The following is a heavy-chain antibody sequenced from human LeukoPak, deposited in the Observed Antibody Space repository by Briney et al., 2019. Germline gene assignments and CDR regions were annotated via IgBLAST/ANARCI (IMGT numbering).Heavy chain of an antibody. CDR1: GFTFSSYG. V-gene: IGHV3-30*03. D-gene: IGHD6-19*01. J-gene: IGHJ4*02. CDR3: ATYPQWLGV. Sequence: PGGSLRLSCAASGFTFSSYGMHWVRQAPGKGLEWVAVISYDGSNKYYADSVKGRFTISRDNAKNSLYLQMNSLRAEDTAVYYCATYPQWLGVGGQGTLVTVSS. CDR2: ISYDGSNK.